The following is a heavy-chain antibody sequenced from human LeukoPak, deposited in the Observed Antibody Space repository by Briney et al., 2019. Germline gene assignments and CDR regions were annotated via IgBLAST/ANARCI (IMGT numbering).Heavy chain of an antibody. V-gene: IGHV4-34*01. CDR1: GGSFSGYY. CDR3: ARGEVGATTFGY. D-gene: IGHD1-26*01. CDR2: INHSGST. Sequence: SETLSLTCAVYGGSFSGYYWSWIRQPPGKGLEWIGEINHSGSTNYNPSLKSRVTISVDTSKNQFSLKLSSVTAADTAVYYCARGEVGATTFGYWGQGTLVTVSS. J-gene: IGHJ4*02.